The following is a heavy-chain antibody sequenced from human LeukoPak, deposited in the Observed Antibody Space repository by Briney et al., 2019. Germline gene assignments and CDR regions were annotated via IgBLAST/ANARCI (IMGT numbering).Heavy chain of an antibody. D-gene: IGHD3-3*01. Sequence: GRSLRLSCAASAFTFSHYGMHWVRQAPGKGLEWVATIWYDGSNKFYADSVKGRFTISRDNSKNTLYLQMNSLRAEDTAVYYCAKKKTYYDFWSGYYNYWGQGTLVTVSS. CDR2: IWYDGSNK. V-gene: IGHV3-33*06. CDR3: AKKKTYYDFWSGYYNY. CDR1: AFTFSHYG. J-gene: IGHJ4*02.